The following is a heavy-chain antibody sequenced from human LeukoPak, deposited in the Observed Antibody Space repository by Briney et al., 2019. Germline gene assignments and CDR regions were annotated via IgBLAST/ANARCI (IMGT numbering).Heavy chain of an antibody. Sequence: ASVKVSCKASGYTFTSYDINWVRQATGQGLEWMGWMNPNSGNTGYAQKFQGRVTMTRNTSISTAYMELGSLRSEDTAVYYCARRYYDSSASSWEWFDPRGQGTLVTVSS. CDR1: GYTFTSYD. D-gene: IGHD3-22*01. J-gene: IGHJ5*02. CDR2: MNPNSGNT. CDR3: ARRYYDSSASSWEWFDP. V-gene: IGHV1-8*01.